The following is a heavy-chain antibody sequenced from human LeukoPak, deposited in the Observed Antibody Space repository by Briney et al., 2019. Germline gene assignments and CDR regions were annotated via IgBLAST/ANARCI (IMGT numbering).Heavy chain of an antibody. CDR3: ARDLRVGATFWFDP. D-gene: IGHD1-26*01. CDR2: INPSGGST. V-gene: IGHV1-46*01. CDR1: GYTFTSYY. Sequence: ASVKVSCKASGYTFTSYYMHWVRQAPGQGLEWMGIINPSGGSTSYAQKFQGRVTITRDTSASTAYMELSSLRSEDTAVYYCARDLRVGATFWFDPWGQGTLVTVSS. J-gene: IGHJ5*02.